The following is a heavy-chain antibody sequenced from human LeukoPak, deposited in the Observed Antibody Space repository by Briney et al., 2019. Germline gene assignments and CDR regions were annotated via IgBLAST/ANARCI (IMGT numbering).Heavy chain of an antibody. D-gene: IGHD3-10*01. Sequence: ASVKLSCKASGYTFTGYYMHWVRQAPGQGLEWMGWINPNSGGTNNAQKFQGRVTMTTDTAISTAYMELRRLRPDDTAAYYCARGRSLWFRECVNWFDPWGQGTLVTVSS. CDR2: INPNSGGT. CDR3: ARGRSLWFRECVNWFDP. CDR1: GYTFTGYY. V-gene: IGHV1-2*02. J-gene: IGHJ5*02.